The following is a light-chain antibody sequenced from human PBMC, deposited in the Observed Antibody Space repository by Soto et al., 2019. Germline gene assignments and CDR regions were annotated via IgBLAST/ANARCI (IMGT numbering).Light chain of an antibody. V-gene: IGKV3-15*01. CDR1: QNVYNN. CDR2: HAS. J-gene: IGKJ4*01. Sequence: ETVMTQSPAALSVSPGERATLSCRASQNVYNNLAWYQQKPGQAPRLLIYHASSSATGIPARFSGSGSGTEFTLNISSLQSEDFAVYYCQQYNEWPLTFGGGTKVDIK. CDR3: QQYNEWPLT.